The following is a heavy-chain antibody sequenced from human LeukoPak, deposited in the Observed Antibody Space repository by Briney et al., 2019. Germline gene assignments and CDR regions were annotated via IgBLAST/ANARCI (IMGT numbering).Heavy chain of an antibody. V-gene: IGHV3-23*01. CDR2: ISGSGGST. J-gene: IGHJ4*02. D-gene: IGHD1-1*01. CDR3: AKELGLERPKYYFDY. CDR1: GFTFSSYV. Sequence: GGSLRLSCAASGFTFSSYVMSWVRQAPGKGLEWVSAISGSGGSTYYADSVKGRFTISRDNSKNTLYLQMNRLRAEETAGYYCAKELGLERPKYYFDYGGEGTLVTVS.